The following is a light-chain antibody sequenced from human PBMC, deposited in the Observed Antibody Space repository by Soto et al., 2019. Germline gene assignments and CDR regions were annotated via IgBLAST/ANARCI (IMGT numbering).Light chain of an antibody. Sequence: QSVLTQPASVSGSPGQSISVSCTGTSSDVGKYKFVSWYQQHPGKAPKLLIYEGTKRPSGVSNRFSGSKSGNTASLTISGLHAEDEADYYCCSHAGGGTLVFGGGTKLTVL. J-gene: IGLJ3*02. CDR1: SSDVGKYKF. V-gene: IGLV2-23*01. CDR3: CSHAGGGTLV. CDR2: EGT.